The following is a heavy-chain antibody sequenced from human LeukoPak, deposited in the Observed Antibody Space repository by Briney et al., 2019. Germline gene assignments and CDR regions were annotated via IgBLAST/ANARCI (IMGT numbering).Heavy chain of an antibody. Sequence: PSETLSLTCAVYGGSFSGYYWSWIRQPPGKGLEWIGEINHSGSTNYNPSLKSRVTISVDTSKNQFSLKLSSVTAADTAVYYCASTTVTTGSIDYWGQGTLVTVSS. J-gene: IGHJ4*02. D-gene: IGHD4-17*01. CDR3: ASTTVTTGSIDY. CDR2: INHSGST. V-gene: IGHV4-34*01. CDR1: GGSFSGYY.